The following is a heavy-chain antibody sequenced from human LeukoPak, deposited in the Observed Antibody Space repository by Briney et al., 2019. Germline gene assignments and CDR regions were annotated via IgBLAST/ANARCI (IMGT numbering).Heavy chain of an antibody. D-gene: IGHD5-18*01. CDR2: INHSGST. CDR1: GGSFSGYY. Sequence: PSETLSLTCAVYGGSFSGYYWSWIRQPPGKGLEWIGEINHSGSTNYNPSLKSRVTISVDTSKNQFSPKLSSVTAADTAVYYCARDQGYSYGYCFDYWGQGTLVTVSS. CDR3: ARDQGYSYGYCFDY. V-gene: IGHV4-34*01. J-gene: IGHJ4*02.